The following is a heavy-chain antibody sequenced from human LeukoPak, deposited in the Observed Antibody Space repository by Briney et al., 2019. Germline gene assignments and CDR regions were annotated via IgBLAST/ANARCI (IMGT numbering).Heavy chain of an antibody. CDR1: GGSISSYY. CDR3: ARAGSPGYYFDH. CDR2: VYYSGST. D-gene: IGHD6-19*01. V-gene: IGHV4-59*01. Sequence: SETLSLTCTVSGGSISSYYWSWIRQPPGKGLEYIGYVYYSGSTDYNPSLKSRVTISVDTSKNQFSLKLSSVTAAHTAVYYCARAGSPGYYFDHWGQGPLVTVSS. J-gene: IGHJ4*02.